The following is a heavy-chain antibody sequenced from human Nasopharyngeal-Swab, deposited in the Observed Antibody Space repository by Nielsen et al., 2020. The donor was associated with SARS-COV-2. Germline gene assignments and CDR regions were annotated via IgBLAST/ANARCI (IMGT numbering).Heavy chain of an antibody. CDR1: GFTFSSYG. J-gene: IGHJ4*02. Sequence: GESLKISCAASGFTFSSYGMHWVRQAPGKGLEWVAVISYDGSNKYYADSVKGRFTISRDNSKNTLYLQMNSLRAEDTAVYYCAKAGLEMATPRRYWGQGTLVTVSS. CDR3: AKAGLEMATPRRY. CDR2: ISYDGSNK. V-gene: IGHV3-30*18. D-gene: IGHD5-24*01.